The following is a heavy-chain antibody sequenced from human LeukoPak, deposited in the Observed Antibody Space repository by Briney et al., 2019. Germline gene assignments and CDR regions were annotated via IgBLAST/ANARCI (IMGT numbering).Heavy chain of an antibody. Sequence: PGGSPRLSCAASGFTFSSYGMHWVRQAPGKGLEWVAFIRYDGSNKYYADSVKGRFTISRDNSKNTLYLQMNSLRAEDTAVYYCAKSPFGTSCYDYWGQGALVTVSS. V-gene: IGHV3-30*02. CDR2: IRYDGSNK. CDR3: AKSPFGTSCYDY. CDR1: GFTFSSYG. D-gene: IGHD2-2*01. J-gene: IGHJ4*02.